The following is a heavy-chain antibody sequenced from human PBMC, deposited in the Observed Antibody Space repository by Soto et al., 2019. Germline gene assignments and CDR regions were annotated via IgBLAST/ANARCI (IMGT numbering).Heavy chain of an antibody. V-gene: IGHV2-5*02. D-gene: IGHD2-2*01. CDR2: IYWDDDK. CDR3: SHRPAVLYYFDY. J-gene: IGHJ4*02. Sequence: QITLKESGPKLVIPTRILTLTCTFSGFSLSTSGVGVVWIRQPPGKALEWLALIYWDDDKRYSPSLKSRLTITKDTSKNQVVLTMTNMDPVDTATYYCSHRPAVLYYFDYWGQGTLVTVSS. CDR1: GFSLSTSGVG.